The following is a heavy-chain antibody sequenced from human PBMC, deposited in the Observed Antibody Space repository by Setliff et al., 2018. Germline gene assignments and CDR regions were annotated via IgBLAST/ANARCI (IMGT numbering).Heavy chain of an antibody. CDR1: GGSFSGYY. Sequence: PSETLSLTCAVYGGSFSGYYWSWIRQPPGKGPEWIGEIDQSGITNYNPSLKSRVTISIDTSKNQFSLRLSSVTATYTAVYYCSRGRRITIIVVPTGVFDIWGQGTMVTV. J-gene: IGHJ3*02. CDR3: SRGRRITIIVVPTGVFDI. D-gene: IGHD3-22*01. CDR2: IDQSGIT. V-gene: IGHV4-34*01.